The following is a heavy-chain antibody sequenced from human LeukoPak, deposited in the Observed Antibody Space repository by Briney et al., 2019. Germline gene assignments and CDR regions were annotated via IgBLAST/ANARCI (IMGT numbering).Heavy chain of an antibody. V-gene: IGHV1-69*01. J-gene: IGHJ4*02. CDR2: IIPIFGTA. CDR1: GGTFSSYA. CDR3: ARGPPSSYYDSSGYLDY. D-gene: IGHD3-22*01. Sequence: SVKVSCKASGGTFSSYAISWVRQAPGQGLEWMGGIIPIFGTANYAQKFQGRVTITADESTSTAYMELSSLRSEDTAVYYCARGPPSSYYDSSGYLDYWGQGTLVTVSS.